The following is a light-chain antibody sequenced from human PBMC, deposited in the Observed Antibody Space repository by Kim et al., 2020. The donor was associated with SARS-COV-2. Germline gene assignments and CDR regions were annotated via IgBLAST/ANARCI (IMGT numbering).Light chain of an antibody. V-gene: IGKV3-11*01. J-gene: IGKJ4*01. CDR3: HQRNNWPLT. CDR2: DAS. Sequence: EIVLTQSPATLSLSPGERATLSCRASQSVSSYLAWYQQKPDQAPRLLIYDASNRATGIPARFSGSGSGTDFTLTISSLEPEDFAVYYCHQRNNWPLTFGGGTKVEI. CDR1: QSVSSY.